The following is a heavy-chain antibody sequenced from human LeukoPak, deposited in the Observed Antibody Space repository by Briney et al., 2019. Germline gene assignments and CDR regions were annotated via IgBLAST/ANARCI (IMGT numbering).Heavy chain of an antibody. CDR2: IIPIFGTA. CDR3: ARQGGDSSGHPAPWWY. Sequence: SVKVSCKASGGTFSSYAISWVRQAPGQGLEWMGGIIPIFGTANYARKFQGRVTITADESTSTAYMELSSLRSEDTAVYYCARQGGDSSGHPAPWWYWGQGTLVTVSS. CDR1: GGTFSSYA. V-gene: IGHV1-69*13. D-gene: IGHD3-22*01. J-gene: IGHJ4*02.